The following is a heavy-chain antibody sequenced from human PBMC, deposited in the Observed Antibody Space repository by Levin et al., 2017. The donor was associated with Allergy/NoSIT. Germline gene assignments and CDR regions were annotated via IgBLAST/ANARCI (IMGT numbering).Heavy chain of an antibody. CDR1: GGSFRGYY. Sequence: SQTLSLTCAVSGGSFRGYYWSWIRQPPGKGLEWVGEINHSGSTNYNPSLKSRVTISVDTSKNKFSLKLSSVTAADKAVYYCARTATLLWFGEPFDYWGQGTLVTVSS. D-gene: IGHD3-10*01. CDR2: INHSGST. J-gene: IGHJ4*02. V-gene: IGHV4-34*01. CDR3: ARTATLLWFGEPFDY.